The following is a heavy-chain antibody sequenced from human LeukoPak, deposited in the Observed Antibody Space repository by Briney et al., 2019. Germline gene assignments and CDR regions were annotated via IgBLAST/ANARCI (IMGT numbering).Heavy chain of an antibody. V-gene: IGHV1-2*02. J-gene: IGHJ4*02. CDR2: IIPNSGGT. D-gene: IGHD1-1*01. Sequence: ASVKVSCKASGYTFTGYYMHWVRQAPGQGLEWMGWIIPNSGGTNYAQKFQGRVTMTRGTSISTAYMELSRLRSDDTAVYYCARTVYNWNPYFDYWGQGTLVTVSS. CDR1: GYTFTGYY. CDR3: ARTVYNWNPYFDY.